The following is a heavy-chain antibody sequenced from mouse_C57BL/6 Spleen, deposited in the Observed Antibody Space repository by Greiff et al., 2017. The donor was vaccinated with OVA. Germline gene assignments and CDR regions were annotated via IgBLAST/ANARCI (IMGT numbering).Heavy chain of an antibody. V-gene: IGHV1-5*01. Sequence: QLQQSGTVLARPGASVKMSCKTSGYPFPSYWMHWVKQRPGQGLEWIGAIYPGNSDTSYNQKFKGKAKLTAVTSASPPYRKLSRLTEVDYAVYYCTRLDYLDDWGKGTTLTVSS. CDR1: GYPFPSYW. CDR3: TRLDYLDD. D-gene: IGHD1-1*02. J-gene: IGHJ2*01. CDR2: IYPGNSDT.